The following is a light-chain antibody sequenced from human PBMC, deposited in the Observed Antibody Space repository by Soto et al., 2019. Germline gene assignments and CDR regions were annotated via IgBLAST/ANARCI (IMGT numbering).Light chain of an antibody. Sequence: EIVLTQSPATLSLSPGERATLSCRASQSVSSYLAWYQQKSGQAPSLLIYDASNRATGIPARLSGSGSGTDFTLTISSLEPEDFAVYYCQQRSNWPPITFGQGTRLEIK. J-gene: IGKJ5*01. CDR1: QSVSSY. V-gene: IGKV3-11*01. CDR2: DAS. CDR3: QQRSNWPPIT.